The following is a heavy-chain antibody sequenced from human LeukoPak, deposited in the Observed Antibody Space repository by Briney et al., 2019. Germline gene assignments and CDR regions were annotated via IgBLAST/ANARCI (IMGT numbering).Heavy chain of an antibody. J-gene: IGHJ4*02. CDR3: ARDWGYCSGGSCYFDAFDY. D-gene: IGHD2-15*01. CDR1: GYTFTSYG. CDR2: ISAYNGNT. V-gene: IGHV1-18*01. Sequence: ASVKVSCKASGYTFTSYGISWVRQAPGQGLECMGWISAYNGNTNYAQKLQGRVTMTTDTSTSTAYMELRSLRSDDTAVYYCARDWGYCSGGSCYFDAFDYWGQGTLVTVSS.